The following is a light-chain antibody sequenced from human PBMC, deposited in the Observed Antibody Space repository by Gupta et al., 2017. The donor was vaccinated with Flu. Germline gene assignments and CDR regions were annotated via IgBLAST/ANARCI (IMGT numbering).Light chain of an antibody. CDR3: SSYTGSVTV. V-gene: IGLV2-14*01. CDR2: EVS. Sequence: QSALTQPASVSGSPGQSITISCTGTSSDVGAYNYVSWYQQHPGNAPKLMIYEVSYRPSGISDRFSGSKSATTASLTISGLQADDEADYYCSSYTGSVTVFGGGTKLTVL. CDR1: SSDVGAYNY. J-gene: IGLJ3*02.